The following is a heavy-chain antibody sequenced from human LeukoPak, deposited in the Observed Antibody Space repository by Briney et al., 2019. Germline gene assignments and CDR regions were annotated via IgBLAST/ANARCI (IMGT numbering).Heavy chain of an antibody. V-gene: IGHV3-53*01. CDR2: IYSGGST. CDR3: GRDSTSMIPSAPGI. D-gene: IGHD3-22*01. CDR1: GFTVSSNY. Sequence: PGGSLRLSCAASGFTVSSNYMSWVRQAPGKGLEWVSLIYSGGSTYYADSVKGRFTISRDNSKNTLYLQMNSLRAEDTAVYYCGRDSTSMIPSAPGIWGQGTEVTVSS. J-gene: IGHJ3*02.